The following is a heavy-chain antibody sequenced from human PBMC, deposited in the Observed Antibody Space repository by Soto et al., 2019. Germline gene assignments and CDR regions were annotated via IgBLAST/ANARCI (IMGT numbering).Heavy chain of an antibody. CDR1: GGSISSGGYS. D-gene: IGHD3-10*01. CDR3: ARAGVWVRGVRGFDY. J-gene: IGHJ4*02. Sequence: QLQLQESGSGLVKPSQTLSLTCAVSGGSISSGGYSWSWIRQPPGKGLEWIGYIYHSGSTYYNPSLKSRVTISVDRSKNQFSLKLSSVTAADTAVYYCARAGVWVRGVRGFDYWGQGTLVTVSS. V-gene: IGHV4-30-2*01. CDR2: IYHSGST.